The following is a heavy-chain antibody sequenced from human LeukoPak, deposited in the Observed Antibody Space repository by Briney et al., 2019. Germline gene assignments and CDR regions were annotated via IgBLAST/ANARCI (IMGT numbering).Heavy chain of an antibody. Sequence: PGGSLRLSCAASGFTFSSYAMSWVRQAPGKGLEWVSAISGSGGSTYYADSVKGRFTISRDNSNNTLYLQMNGLRAEDTAVYYCAKDLGRVNYDILTGLFDYWGQGTLVTVSS. CDR1: GFTFSSYA. D-gene: IGHD3-9*01. CDR3: AKDLGRVNYDILTGLFDY. V-gene: IGHV3-23*01. J-gene: IGHJ4*02. CDR2: ISGSGGST.